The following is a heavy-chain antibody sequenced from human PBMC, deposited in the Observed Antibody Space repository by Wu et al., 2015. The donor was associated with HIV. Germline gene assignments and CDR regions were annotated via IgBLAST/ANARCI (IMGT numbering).Heavy chain of an antibody. Sequence: QVQLVQSGAEVKKPGSSVKVSCKASGGTFSSYAISWVRQAPGQGLEWLGRIIPVFGTANYAQKFQGRVTISADESTSTAYMELSSLRSEDTAVYYCAREAGGGGAQGWYFDLWGRGTLVTVSS. D-gene: IGHD3-16*01. V-gene: IGHV1-69*13. CDR3: AREAGGGGAQGWYFDL. CDR1: GGTFSSYA. J-gene: IGHJ2*01. CDR2: IIPVFGTA.